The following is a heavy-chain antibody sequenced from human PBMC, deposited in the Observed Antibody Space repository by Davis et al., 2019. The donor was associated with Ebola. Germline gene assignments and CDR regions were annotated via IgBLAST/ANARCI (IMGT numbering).Heavy chain of an antibody. Sequence: SVKVSCKASGYTFTSYAISWVRQAPGQGLEWMGGIIPIFGTANYAQKFQGRVTITADESTSTAYMELSSLRSEDTAVYYCASIEYSSSFGELYYYYGMDVWGKGTTVTVSS. CDR2: IIPIFGTA. D-gene: IGHD6-6*01. J-gene: IGHJ6*04. V-gene: IGHV1-69*13. CDR1: GYTFTSYA. CDR3: ASIEYSSSFGELYYYYGMDV.